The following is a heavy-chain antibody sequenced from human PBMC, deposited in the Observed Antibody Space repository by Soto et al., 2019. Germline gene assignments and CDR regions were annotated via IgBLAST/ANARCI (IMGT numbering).Heavy chain of an antibody. CDR1: GGTFSSYA. D-gene: IGHD3-9*01. J-gene: IGHJ6*02. V-gene: IGHV1-69*13. CDR3: ARARGLVIRGYYGMDV. CDR2: IIPIFGTA. Sequence: SVKVSCTASGGTFSSYAISWVRQAPGQGLEWMGGIIPIFGTANYAQKFQGRVTITADESTSTAYMELSSLRSEDTAVYYCARARGLVIRGYYGMDVWGQGTTVTVSS.